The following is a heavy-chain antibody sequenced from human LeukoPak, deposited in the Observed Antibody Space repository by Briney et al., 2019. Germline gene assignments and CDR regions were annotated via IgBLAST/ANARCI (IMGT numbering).Heavy chain of an antibody. V-gene: IGHV3-48*01. CDR2: ITGGSTTI. Sequence: GGSLRLSCAASGFTFRSYNMNWVRQAPGKGLEWVSYITGGSTTIHYADSVKGRFTISRDNAKNSLYLQMNSLRAEDTAVYYCARDYSTVTTFFDYWGQGTLVTVSS. CDR1: GFTFRSYN. CDR3: ARDYSTVTTFFDY. D-gene: IGHD4-17*01. J-gene: IGHJ4*02.